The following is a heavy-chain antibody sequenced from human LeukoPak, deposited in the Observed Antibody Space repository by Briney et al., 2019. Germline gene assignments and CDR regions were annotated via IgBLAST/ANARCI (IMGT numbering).Heavy chain of an antibody. CDR3: ARRHGDY. D-gene: IGHD5-12*01. CDR2: IYYNEST. V-gene: IGHV4-59*11. Sequence: SETLSLTCTVSGGSISGHYWSWIRRPPGKRLEWIGRIYYNESTNYNPSLKSRVTISVDPSKNQFSLKLTSVTAADTAVYYCARRHGDYWGQGTLVTVSS. CDR1: GGSISGHY. J-gene: IGHJ4*02.